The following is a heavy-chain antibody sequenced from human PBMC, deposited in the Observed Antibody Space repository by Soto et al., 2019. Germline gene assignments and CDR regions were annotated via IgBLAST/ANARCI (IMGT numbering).Heavy chain of an antibody. CDR1: GGSISSYY. V-gene: IGHV4-59*01. CDR3: AREGSLGDDAFDI. D-gene: IGHD3-10*01. CDR2: IYYSGST. J-gene: IGHJ3*02. Sequence: SETLSLTCTVSGGSISSYYWSWIRQPLGKGLEWIGYIYYSGSTNYNPSLKSRVTISVDTSKNQFSLKLSSVTAADTAVYYCAREGSLGDDAFDIWGQGTMVTVSS.